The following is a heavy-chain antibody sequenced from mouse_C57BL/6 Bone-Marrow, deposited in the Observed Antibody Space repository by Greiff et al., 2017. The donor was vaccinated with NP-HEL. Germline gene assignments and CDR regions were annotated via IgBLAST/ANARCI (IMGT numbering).Heavy chain of an antibody. CDR3: ARSTMITTIMDY. D-gene: IGHD2-4*01. CDR2: INPGSGGT. Sequence: QVHVKQSGAELVRPGTSVKVSCKASGYAFTNYLIEWVKQRPGQGLEWIGVINPGSGGTNYNEKFKGKATLTADKSSSTAYMQLSSLTSEDSAVSFCARSTMITTIMDYWGQGTSVTVSS. CDR1: GYAFTNYL. J-gene: IGHJ4*01. V-gene: IGHV1-54*01.